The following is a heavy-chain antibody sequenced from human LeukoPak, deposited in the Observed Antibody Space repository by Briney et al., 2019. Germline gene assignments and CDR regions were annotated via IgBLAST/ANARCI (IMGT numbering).Heavy chain of an antibody. V-gene: IGHV4-38-2*02. Sequence: SETLSLTCTVSGYSISSGYYWGWIRQPPGKGLEWIGSIYHSGSTYYNPSLKSRVTISVDTSKNQFSLKLSSVTAADTAVYYCARVLGIEAFDIWGQGTMVTVSS. CDR2: IYHSGST. CDR3: ARVLGIEAFDI. D-gene: IGHD7-27*01. J-gene: IGHJ3*02. CDR1: GYSISSGYY.